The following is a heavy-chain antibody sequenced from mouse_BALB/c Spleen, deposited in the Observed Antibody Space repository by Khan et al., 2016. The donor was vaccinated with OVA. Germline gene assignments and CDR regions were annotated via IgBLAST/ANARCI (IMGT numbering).Heavy chain of an antibody. J-gene: IGHJ3*01. Sequence: QVQLQQSGAELVKPGTSVKLSCKASGYTFSSYYMYWVKQRPGQGLEWIGGINPNNGGPNFNEKFMAKATLTVDKSSSTAYMHLSSMTSEDSAVYYCTRSGYGNPFAYWGQETLVTVSP. CDR3: TRSGYGNPFAY. D-gene: IGHD2-10*02. CDR2: INPNNGGP. V-gene: IGHV1S81*02. CDR1: GYTFSSYY.